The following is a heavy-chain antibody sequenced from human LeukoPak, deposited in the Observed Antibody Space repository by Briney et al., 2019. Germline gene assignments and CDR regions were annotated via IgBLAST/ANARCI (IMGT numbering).Heavy chain of an antibody. J-gene: IGHJ4*02. CDR1: GGSISSSSYY. CDR3: ARHLLHYFDY. Sequence: PSETLSLTCTVSGGSISSSSYYWGWLRQPPGKGLEWIGSIYYSGSTYYNPSLKSRVTISVDTSKNQFSLKLSSVTAADTAVYYCARHLLHYFDYWGQGTLVTVSS. D-gene: IGHD2-15*01. V-gene: IGHV4-39*01. CDR2: IYYSGST.